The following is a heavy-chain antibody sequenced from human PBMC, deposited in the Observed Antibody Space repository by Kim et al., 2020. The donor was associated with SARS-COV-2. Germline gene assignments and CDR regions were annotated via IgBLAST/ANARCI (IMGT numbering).Heavy chain of an antibody. J-gene: IGHJ3*02. Sequence: SETLSLTCTVSGGSISSYYWSWIRQPPGKGLEWIGYIYYSGSTNYNPSLKSRVTISVDTSKNQFSLKLSSVTAADTAVYYCARHPQQWLVLVGGAAFDIWGQGTMVTVSS. CDR1: GGSISSYY. V-gene: IGHV4-59*08. D-gene: IGHD6-19*01. CDR3: ARHPQQWLVLVGGAAFDI. CDR2: IYYSGST.